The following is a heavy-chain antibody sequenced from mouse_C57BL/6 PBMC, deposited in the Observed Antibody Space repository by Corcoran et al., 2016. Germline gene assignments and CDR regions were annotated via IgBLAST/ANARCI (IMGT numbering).Heavy chain of an antibody. V-gene: IGHV8-12*01. D-gene: IGHD1-2*01. J-gene: IGHJ3*01. Sequence: QVTLKESGPGILQSSQTLSLTCSFSGFSLSTSGMGVSWIRQPSGKGLEWLAHIYWDDDKRYNPSLKSRLTISKDTSRNQVFLKITSVDTADTAPYYCARSVITTVQRWFAYWGQGTLVTVSA. CDR1: GFSLSTSGMG. CDR3: ARSVITTVQRWFAY. CDR2: IYWDDDK.